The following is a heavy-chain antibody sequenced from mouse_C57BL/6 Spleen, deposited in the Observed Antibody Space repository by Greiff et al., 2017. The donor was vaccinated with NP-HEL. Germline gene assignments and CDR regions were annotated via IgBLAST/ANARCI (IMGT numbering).Heavy chain of an antibody. CDR1: GYTFTDYY. D-gene: IGHD1-1*01. V-gene: IGHV1-19*01. J-gene: IGHJ2*01. CDR2: INPYNGGT. Sequence: EVQLHQSGPVLVKPGASVKMSCKASGYTFTDYYMNWVKQSHGKSLEWIGVINPYNGGTSYNQKFKGKATLTVDKSSSTAYMELNSLTSEDSAVYYCARTLGSSYEGFDYWGQGTTLTVSS. CDR3: ARTLGSSYEGFDY.